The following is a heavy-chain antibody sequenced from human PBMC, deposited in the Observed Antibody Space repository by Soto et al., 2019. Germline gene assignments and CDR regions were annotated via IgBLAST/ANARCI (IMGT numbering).Heavy chain of an antibody. D-gene: IGHD6-25*01. CDR1: GFTFSDNL. CDR3: SRYTRSVGPRANYGFDV. Sequence: QVQLVQSGAELKKPGASVNISCTASGFTFSDNLITWARQAPGQGLEWMGWLHPDTGNTRYSETFQGRVTISRHSSASIAYLALSDLDNADTALYFCSRYTRSVGPRANYGFDVWGQGTMVTVSS. CDR2: LHPDTGNT. J-gene: IGHJ3*01. V-gene: IGHV1-3*01.